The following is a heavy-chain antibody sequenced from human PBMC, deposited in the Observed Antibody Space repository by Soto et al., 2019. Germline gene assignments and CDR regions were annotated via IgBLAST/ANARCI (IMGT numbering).Heavy chain of an antibody. J-gene: IGHJ4*02. V-gene: IGHV4-34*01. Sequence: SETLSLTCAVYGGSFSGYYWSWIRQPPGKGLEWIGEINHSGSTNYNPSLKSRVTITVDTSKNQFSLKLSSVTAADTAVDYGARTMVRGVNDYWGQGTLVTVSS. CDR2: INHSGST. CDR1: GGSFSGYY. CDR3: ARTMVRGVNDY. D-gene: IGHD3-10*01.